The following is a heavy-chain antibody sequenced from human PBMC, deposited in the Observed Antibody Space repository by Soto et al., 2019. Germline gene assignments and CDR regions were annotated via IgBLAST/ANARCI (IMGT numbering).Heavy chain of an antibody. J-gene: IGHJ4*02. Sequence: QVQLVQSGAEVKKPGSSVKVSCKASGGTFSSYAISWVRQAPGQGLEWMGGIIPIFGTANYAQKFQGRVTITADESTSTAYMELSSLRSEDTAVYYCAREPSYYYGSGPGNYFDYWGQGTLVTVSS. CDR2: IIPIFGTA. V-gene: IGHV1-69*01. CDR3: AREPSYYYGSGPGNYFDY. CDR1: GGTFSSYA. D-gene: IGHD3-10*01.